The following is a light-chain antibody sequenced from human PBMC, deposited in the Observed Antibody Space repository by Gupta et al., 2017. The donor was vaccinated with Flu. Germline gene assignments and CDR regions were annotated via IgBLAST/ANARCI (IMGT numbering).Light chain of an antibody. CDR1: SSDVGGYNY. V-gene: IGLV2-14*01. CDR3: SSYTSSSTRV. CDR2: EVS. Sequence: QSALTQPVSVSGSPGQSITISCTGTSSDVGGYNYVSWYQQHPGKAPKLMIYEVSNRPSGVSNRFSGSKPGNTASLTISGLQAEDEADYYCSSYTSSSTRVFGTGTKVTVL. J-gene: IGLJ1*01.